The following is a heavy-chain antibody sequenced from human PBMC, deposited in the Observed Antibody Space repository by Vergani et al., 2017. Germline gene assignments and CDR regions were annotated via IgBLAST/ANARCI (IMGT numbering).Heavy chain of an antibody. D-gene: IGHD2-15*01. CDR1: GFTFSSYE. CDR2: ISSSGSTI. CDR3: TRHPSVVAAPFDY. Sequence: EVQLVESGGGLVQPGGSPRLSCAASGFTFSSYEMNWVRQAPGKGLEWVSYISSSGSTIYYADSVKGRFTISRDNAKNSLYLQMNSLRAEDTAVYYCTRHPSVVAAPFDYWGQGTLVTVSS. J-gene: IGHJ4*02. V-gene: IGHV3-48*03.